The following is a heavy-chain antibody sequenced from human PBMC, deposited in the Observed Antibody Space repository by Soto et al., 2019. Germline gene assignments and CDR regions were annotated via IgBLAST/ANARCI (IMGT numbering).Heavy chain of an antibody. Sequence: SEPLSLTCAVYGGSFSGYYWSWIRQPPGKWPEWIGAIHHSGSTHYSPCLKSRVTISVDTSKNQFSLKLSSVTAADTAVYYCAGAGVPQIDYGGQGTLVTVSS. J-gene: IGHJ4*02. CDR1: GGSFSGYY. CDR3: AGAGVPQIDY. D-gene: IGHD3-10*01. V-gene: IGHV4-34*01. CDR2: IHHSGST.